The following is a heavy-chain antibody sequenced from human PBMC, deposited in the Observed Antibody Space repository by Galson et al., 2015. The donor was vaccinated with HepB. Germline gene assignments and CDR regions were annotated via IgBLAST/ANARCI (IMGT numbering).Heavy chain of an antibody. D-gene: IGHD1-7*01. J-gene: IGHJ5*02. CDR3: VRGELIEGFDP. Sequence: SETLSLTCAVSGDSISGSDDWWSWVRQPPGKGLEWIGEVYRSGDTNYNPSLKSRVTMSVDKSKNQFFLNLNLVTAADTAVYYCVRGELIEGFDPWGQGILVTVSS. CDR2: VYRSGDT. CDR1: GDSISGSDDW. V-gene: IGHV4-4*02.